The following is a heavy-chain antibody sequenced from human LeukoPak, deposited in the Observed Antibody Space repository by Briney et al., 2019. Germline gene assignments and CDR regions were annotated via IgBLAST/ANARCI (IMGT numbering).Heavy chain of an antibody. D-gene: IGHD3-22*01. V-gene: IGHV4-59*12. CDR1: GGSISSYY. CDR2: IYYSGST. CDR3: ARDEYYDSSGTQNYFDY. J-gene: IGHJ4*02. Sequence: KPSETLSLTCTVSGGSISSYYWSWIRQPPGKGLEWIGYIYYSGSTNYNPSLKSRVTISVDTSKNQFSLKLSSVTAADTAVYYCARDEYYDSSGTQNYFDYWGQGTLVTVSS.